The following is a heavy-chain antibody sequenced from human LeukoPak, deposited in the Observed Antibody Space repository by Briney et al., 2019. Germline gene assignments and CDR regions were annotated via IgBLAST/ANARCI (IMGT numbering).Heavy chain of an antibody. D-gene: IGHD3-3*01. CDR2: ISAYNGNT. CDR1: GYTFTSYG. Sequence: ASVKVSCKASGYTFTSYGISWVRQAPGQGLEWMGWISAYNGNTNYAQKLQGRVTMTTDTSTSTAYMELRSLRSDDTAVYYCARDPYYDFWSGPSYYYYYMDVWGKGTTVTVSS. V-gene: IGHV1-18*01. J-gene: IGHJ6*03. CDR3: ARDPYYDFWSGPSYYYYYMDV.